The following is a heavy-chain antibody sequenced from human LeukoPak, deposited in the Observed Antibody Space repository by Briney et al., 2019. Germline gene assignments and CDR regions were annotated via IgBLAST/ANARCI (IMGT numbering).Heavy chain of an antibody. CDR1: GFTFSTYA. D-gene: IGHD6-13*01. CDR2: TTASGGST. J-gene: IGHJ4*02. CDR3: ANAYSGSWFPTLPDY. V-gene: IGHV3-23*01. Sequence: GGSLRLSCAASGFTFSTYAMSWVRQAPGKGLEWVSGTTASGGSTFYADSVKGRFTISRDNSKNTLYLQMNSLRAEDTAVYYCANAYSGSWFPTLPDYWGQGTLVTVSS.